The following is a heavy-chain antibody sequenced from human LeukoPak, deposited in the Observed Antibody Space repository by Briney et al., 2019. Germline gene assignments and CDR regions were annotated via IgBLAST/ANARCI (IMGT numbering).Heavy chain of an antibody. Sequence: GGSLRLSCAASGFTFSDAYMSWIRQAPGKGLEYISYISSSGSTIYYADSVKGRFTLSRDNAKNSLSLEMNSLRAEDTAVYYCARGKYSFDYWGQGTLVTVSS. J-gene: IGHJ4*02. CDR3: ARGKYSFDY. CDR1: GFTFSDAY. V-gene: IGHV3-11*01. CDR2: ISSSGSTI.